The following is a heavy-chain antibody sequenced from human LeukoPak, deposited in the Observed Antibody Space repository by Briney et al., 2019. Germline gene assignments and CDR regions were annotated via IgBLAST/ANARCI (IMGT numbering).Heavy chain of an antibody. V-gene: IGHV3-7*01. CDR2: IKQDGSEK. CDR3: ARDGFVGAADY. D-gene: IGHD6-13*01. CDR1: EFIFSGYW. J-gene: IGHJ4*02. Sequence: GGSLRLSCAASEFIFSGYWMNWVRQAPGRGLEWVANIKQDGSEKQYVDSVRGRFTISRDNAKNSLYLQMNSLRVEDTAVYYCARDGFVGAADYWGQGTLVTVSS.